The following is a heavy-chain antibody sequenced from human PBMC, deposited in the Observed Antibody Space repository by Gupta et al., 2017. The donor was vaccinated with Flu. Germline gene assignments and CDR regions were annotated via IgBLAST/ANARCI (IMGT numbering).Heavy chain of an antibody. V-gene: IGHV2-5*01. CDR1: GFSLSTSGVG. Sequence: QITLKESGPTLVKPTQTLTLTCTFSGFSLSTSGVGVGWIRQPPGKALEWLALIYWNDDKRYSPSLKSRLTITKDTSKNQVVLTMTNMDPVDTATYFCAHSTLYIAMVTPLDAFDIWGQGTMVTVSS. CDR3: AHSTLYIAMVTPLDAFDI. CDR2: IYWNDDK. D-gene: IGHD5-18*01. J-gene: IGHJ3*02.